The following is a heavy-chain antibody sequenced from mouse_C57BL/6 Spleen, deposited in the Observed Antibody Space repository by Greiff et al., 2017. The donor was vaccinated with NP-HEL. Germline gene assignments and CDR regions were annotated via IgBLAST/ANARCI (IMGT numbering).Heavy chain of an antibody. J-gene: IGHJ2*01. D-gene: IGHD2-1*01. V-gene: IGHV1-53*01. CDR2: INPSNGGT. CDR1: GYTFTSYW. CDR3: ARGEAIDYGIDY. Sequence: VQLQQSGTELVKPGASVKLSCKASGYTFTSYWMHWVKQRPGQGLEWIGNINPSNGGTNYNEKFKSKATLTVDKSSSTAYMQLSSLTSEDSAVYYCARGEAIDYGIDYWGQGTTLTVSS.